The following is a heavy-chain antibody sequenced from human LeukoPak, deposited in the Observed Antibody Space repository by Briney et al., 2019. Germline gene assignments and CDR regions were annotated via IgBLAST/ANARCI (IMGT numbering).Heavy chain of an antibody. V-gene: IGHV3-9*01. CDR2: ISWNSGNI. J-gene: IGHJ4*02. Sequence: PGGSLRLSCAASGFTFSNYAMHWVRQAPGKGLEWVSGISWNSGNIGYADSVKGRFTISRDNAKNSLFLQMSSLRPEDTALYYCAKETFDYWGQGTLVTVSS. CDR3: AKETFDY. CDR1: GFTFSNYA.